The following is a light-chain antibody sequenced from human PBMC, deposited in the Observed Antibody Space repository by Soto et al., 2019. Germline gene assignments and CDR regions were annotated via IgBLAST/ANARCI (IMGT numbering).Light chain of an antibody. V-gene: IGKV3-20*01. CDR1: QSVSSSY. Sequence: EIVLTQSPGTLSLSPGERATLSCRASQSVSSSYLAWYQQKPGQAPRLLIYDTSSRASGIPDRFSGSGSGTEFTLTISSLQPDDFATYYCQHYNSYSEAFGQGTKVDIK. CDR3: QHYNSYSEA. J-gene: IGKJ1*01. CDR2: DTS.